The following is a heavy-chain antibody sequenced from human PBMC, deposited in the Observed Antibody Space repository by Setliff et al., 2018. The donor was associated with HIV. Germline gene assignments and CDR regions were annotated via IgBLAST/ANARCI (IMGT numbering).Heavy chain of an antibody. D-gene: IGHD1-26*01. CDR3: ARIVRWELVATSTFFYYYVDV. V-gene: IGHV4-4*08. J-gene: IGHJ6*03. CDR2: IYSGGST. CDR1: GGSIGGYY. Sequence: SETLSLTCTVSGGSIGGYYWSWIRQPPGTGLEWLGCIYSGGSTNYNPSLESRVTISLDTSKNQFSLRLNSVTAADTAVYYCARIVRWELVATSTFFYYYVDVWGKGTTVTVSS.